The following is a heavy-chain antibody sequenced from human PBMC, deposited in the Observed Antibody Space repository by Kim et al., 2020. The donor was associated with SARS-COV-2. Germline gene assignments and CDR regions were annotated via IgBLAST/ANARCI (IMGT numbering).Heavy chain of an antibody. J-gene: IGHJ4*02. D-gene: IGHD2-21*02. Sequence: IDSAAPVKGRFFISRDDSRNTLVLQMNDLKPEDTAVYYCTTGGDYYGLDSWGQGTLITVSS. CDR2: I. V-gene: IGHV3-15*01. CDR3: TTGGDYYGLDS.